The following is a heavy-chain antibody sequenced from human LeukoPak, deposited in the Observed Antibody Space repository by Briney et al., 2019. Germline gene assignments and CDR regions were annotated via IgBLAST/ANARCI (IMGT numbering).Heavy chain of an antibody. CDR2: INHSGST. V-gene: IGHV4-34*01. Sequence: SETLSLTCAVHGGSFTGYYWSSIRQPPGKGLEWIGDINHSGSTNYNPSLKSRVTISVDTSKNQFSLKLSSGTAADTAVYYCAGPGRSGGSCNGNMDVWGKGTTVTVSS. D-gene: IGHD2-15*01. CDR1: GGSFTGYY. J-gene: IGHJ6*03. CDR3: AGPGRSGGSCNGNMDV.